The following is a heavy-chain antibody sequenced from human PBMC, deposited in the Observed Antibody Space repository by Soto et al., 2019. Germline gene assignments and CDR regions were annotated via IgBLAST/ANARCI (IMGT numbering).Heavy chain of an antibody. J-gene: IGHJ4*02. V-gene: IGHV1-69*12. Sequence: QVQLVQSGDEVKKPGSSVKVSCKASGDTFTNHVFNWVRQAPGQGLEWMGGIISLFGTPNYSRRFQGRVTITADESTATSYMELSSLRSDDTAVYYCARDLGSGSDRGDYWGQGTLVTVSS. CDR2: IISLFGTP. CDR1: GDTFTNHV. D-gene: IGHD3-22*01. CDR3: ARDLGSGSDRGDY.